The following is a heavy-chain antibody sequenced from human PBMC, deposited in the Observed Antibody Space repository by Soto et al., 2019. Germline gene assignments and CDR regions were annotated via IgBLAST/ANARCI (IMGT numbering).Heavy chain of an antibody. J-gene: IGHJ4*02. CDR3: ARDRGEQWAYYFDY. D-gene: IGHD6-19*01. CDR2: ISYDGSNK. CDR1: GFTFSSYA. V-gene: IGHV3-30-3*01. Sequence: GGSLRLSCAASGFTFSSYAVHWVRQAPGKGLEWVAVISYDGSNKYYADSVKGRFTISRDNSKNTLYLQMNSLRAEDTAVYYCARDRGEQWAYYFDYWGQGTLVTVSS.